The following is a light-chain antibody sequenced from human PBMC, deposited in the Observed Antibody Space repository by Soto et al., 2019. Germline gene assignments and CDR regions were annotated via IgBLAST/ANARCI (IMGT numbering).Light chain of an antibody. CDR1: QTVSNNY. V-gene: IGKV3-20*01. J-gene: IGKJ1*01. Sequence: EVVLTQSPGTLSLFPGERSTLSGRASQTVSNNYLAWFQQKPGQAPRPLIYGISNRASGIPDRFSGSGSGTDFTLTINRLEPEDSAVYYCHQYGRSWTFGQGTKVDIK. CDR2: GIS. CDR3: HQYGRSWT.